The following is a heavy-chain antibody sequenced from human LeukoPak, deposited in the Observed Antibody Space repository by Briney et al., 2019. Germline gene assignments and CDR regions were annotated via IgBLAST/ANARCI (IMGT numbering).Heavy chain of an antibody. J-gene: IGHJ1*01. Sequence: RSLRLSCAAYGSTFSSYGMHWVRQAPGKGLEWVAVISYDGSNKYYADSVKGRFTISRDNSKNTLYLQMNSLRAEDTAVYYCALQQLATKYFQHWGQGTLVTVSS. D-gene: IGHD6-13*01. CDR1: GSTFSSYG. V-gene: IGHV3-30*03. CDR3: ALQQLATKYFQH. CDR2: ISYDGSNK.